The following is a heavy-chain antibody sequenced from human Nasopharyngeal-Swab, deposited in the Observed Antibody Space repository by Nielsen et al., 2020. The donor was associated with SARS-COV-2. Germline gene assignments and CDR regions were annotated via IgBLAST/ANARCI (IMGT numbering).Heavy chain of an antibody. D-gene: IGHD5-12*01. CDR1: GFLFSSYG. CDR2: ISSYSSDI. V-gene: IGHV3-21*01. CDR3: AREGVDSASDYSEPFDI. J-gene: IGHJ3*02. Sequence: GGSLRPSCAASGFLFSSYGMNWFRQAPGKGLEWVSSISSYSSDINYADSLKGRFTIPSDNAKNSLYLQMKSLRAEDTAVYYCAREGVDSASDYSEPFDIWGQGTMVTVSS.